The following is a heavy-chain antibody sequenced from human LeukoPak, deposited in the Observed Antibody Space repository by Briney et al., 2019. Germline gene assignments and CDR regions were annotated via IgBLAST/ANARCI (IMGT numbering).Heavy chain of an antibody. J-gene: IGHJ5*02. CDR3: AYWVVVVSQGWFDR. CDR1: GGTFSSYA. Sequence: ASVKVSCKASGGTFSSYAISWVRQAPGQGLEWMGGIIPIFGTANYAQKFQGRVTITTDESTSTAYMELSSLRSEDTAVYYCAYWVVVVSQGWFDRWGQGTLVTVSS. V-gene: IGHV1-69*05. D-gene: IGHD2-21*01. CDR2: IIPIFGTA.